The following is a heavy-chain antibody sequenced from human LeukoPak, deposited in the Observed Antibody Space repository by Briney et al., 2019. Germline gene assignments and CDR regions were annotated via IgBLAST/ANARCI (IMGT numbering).Heavy chain of an antibody. V-gene: IGHV1-18*01. Sequence: ASVKVSCKASGYTFSNFGISWVRQAPGQGLEWMGWISGNNDNPNYGQKFQGRLTVTTDSSTSTAYMELRNLRSDDTAVYYCARNGTSTDAYGGKETLSPSPQ. CDR3: ARNGTSTDAY. CDR1: GYTFSNFG. D-gene: IGHD1/OR15-1a*01. J-gene: IGHJ4*02. CDR2: ISGNNDNP.